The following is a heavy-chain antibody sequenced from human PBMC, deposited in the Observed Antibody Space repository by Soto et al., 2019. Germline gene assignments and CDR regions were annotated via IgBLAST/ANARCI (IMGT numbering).Heavy chain of an antibody. Sequence: GGSLRLSCAASGFTFSSYAMHWVRQAPGKGLEWVAVISYVGITEYYADSVKGRFTISRDNSKNTLHLQMNSLRAEDTALYYCVKDRGMYAPYHYATDVWGQGTAVTVSS. D-gene: IGHD2-8*01. V-gene: IGHV3-30*18. CDR2: ISYVGITE. CDR3: VKDRGMYAPYHYATDV. CDR1: GFTFSSYA. J-gene: IGHJ6*02.